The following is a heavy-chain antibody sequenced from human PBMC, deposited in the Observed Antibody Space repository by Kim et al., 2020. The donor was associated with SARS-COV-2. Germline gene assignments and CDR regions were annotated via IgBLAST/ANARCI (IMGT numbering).Heavy chain of an antibody. J-gene: IGHJ4*02. D-gene: IGHD5-18*01. Sequence: TPSLQERVTKSVEASKNQFSLKLSSVTAADTAVYYCARHQQLWQAEFDYWGQGTLVTVSS. V-gene: IGHV4-39*01. CDR3: ARHQQLWQAEFDY.